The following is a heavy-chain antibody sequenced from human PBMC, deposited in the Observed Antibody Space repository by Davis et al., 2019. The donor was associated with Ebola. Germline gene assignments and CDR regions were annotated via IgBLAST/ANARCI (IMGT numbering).Heavy chain of an antibody. J-gene: IGHJ5*02. Sequence: MPSETLSLTCSVSGASIASDYWTWIRQPPGKGLDWIGYIYYTGSTNYNPSLRNRVTISVDSSKNLFSLILTSVTAADTAVYYCARVHEYTDYFHFDPWGQGILVTVSS. CDR2: IYYTGST. CDR1: GASIASDY. D-gene: IGHD2/OR15-2a*01. CDR3: ARVHEYTDYFHFDP. V-gene: IGHV4-59*01.